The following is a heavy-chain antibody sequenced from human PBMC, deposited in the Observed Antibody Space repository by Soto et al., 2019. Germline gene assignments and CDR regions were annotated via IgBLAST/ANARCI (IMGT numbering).Heavy chain of an antibody. J-gene: IGHJ6*02. Sequence: SETLSLTCTVSGGSIRSGGYYWSWVRQSPRRGLEWIGNIYYSGSTYYNPSLKSRLTISVDTSKNQFSLNLSSVTAADTAVYYCARRIAGTGYYYYGMDVWGQGTTVTVSS. CDR1: GGSIRSGGYY. D-gene: IGHD1-1*01. CDR2: IYYSGST. CDR3: ARRIAGTGYYYYGMDV. V-gene: IGHV4-31*03.